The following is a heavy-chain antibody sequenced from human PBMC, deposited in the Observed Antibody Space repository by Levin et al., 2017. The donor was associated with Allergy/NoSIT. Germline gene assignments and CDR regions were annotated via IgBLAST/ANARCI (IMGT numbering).Heavy chain of an antibody. CDR3: ARALWPEQQLDY. CDR2: IYSGGST. Sequence: GGSLRLSCAASGFTVSSNYMSWVRQAPGKGLEWVSVIYSGGSTYYADSVKGRFTISRDNSKNTLYLQMNSLRAEDTAVYYCARALWPEQQLDYWGQGTLVTVSS. V-gene: IGHV3-66*02. CDR1: GFTVSSNY. J-gene: IGHJ4*02. D-gene: IGHD6-13*01.